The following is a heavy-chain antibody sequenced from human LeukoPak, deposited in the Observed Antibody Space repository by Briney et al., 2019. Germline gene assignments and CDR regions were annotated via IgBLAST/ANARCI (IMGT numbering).Heavy chain of an antibody. Sequence: PGRSLRLSCAASGFTFSSYAMHWVRQAPGKGLEWVAVISYDGSNKYYADSVKGRFTISRDNSKNTLYLQMNSLRAEDTAVYYCARGEAVAGTRFDYWGPGTLVTVSS. CDR2: ISYDGSNK. V-gene: IGHV3-30-3*01. D-gene: IGHD6-19*01. J-gene: IGHJ4*02. CDR1: GFTFSSYA. CDR3: ARGEAVAGTRFDY.